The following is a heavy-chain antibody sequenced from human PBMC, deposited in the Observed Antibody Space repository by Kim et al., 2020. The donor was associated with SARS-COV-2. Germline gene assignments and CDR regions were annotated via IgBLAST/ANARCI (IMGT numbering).Heavy chain of an antibody. Sequence: SETLSLTCTVSGGSISSSSYYWGWIRQPPGKGLEWIGSIYYSGSTYYNPSLKSRVTISVDTSKNQFSLKLSSVTAADTAVYYCARPGGSGSYWGAFDYWGQGTLVTVSS. V-gene: IGHV4-39*01. D-gene: IGHD3-10*01. CDR1: GGSISSSSYY. J-gene: IGHJ4*02. CDR3: ARPGGSGSYWGAFDY. CDR2: IYYSGST.